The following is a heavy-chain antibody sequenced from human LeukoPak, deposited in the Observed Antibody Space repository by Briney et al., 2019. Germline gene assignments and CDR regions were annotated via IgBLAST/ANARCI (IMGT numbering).Heavy chain of an antibody. CDR1: GGSLSSGDYY. CDR3: AREDCSSTSCYIGRDEGGLYFDY. Sequence: SETLSLTCTVSGGSLSSGDYYWSWIRQPPGKGLEWIGYIYYSGSTYYNPSLKSRVTISVDTSKNQFSLKLSSVTAADTAVYYCAREDCSSTSCYIGRDEGGLYFDYWGQGTLVTVSS. V-gene: IGHV4-30-4*08. J-gene: IGHJ4*02. D-gene: IGHD2-2*02. CDR2: IYYSGST.